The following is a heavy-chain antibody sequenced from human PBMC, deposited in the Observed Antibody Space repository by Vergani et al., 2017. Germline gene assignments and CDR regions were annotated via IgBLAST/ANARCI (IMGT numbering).Heavy chain of an antibody. CDR2: LTGGGGST. V-gene: IGHV3-23*01. Sequence: EVQLLESGGSLKQPGGSVRLSCAASGFTFSTYAMHWVRQAPGKGLEWVSALTGGGGSTYYADSFKGRFIISRDNSRDSLYLQMNSLRPEDTATYYCVQDAGRYVNFFDSWGQGTLVTVSS. CDR1: GFTFSTYA. J-gene: IGHJ4*02. D-gene: IGHD1-26*01. CDR3: VQDAGRYVNFFDS.